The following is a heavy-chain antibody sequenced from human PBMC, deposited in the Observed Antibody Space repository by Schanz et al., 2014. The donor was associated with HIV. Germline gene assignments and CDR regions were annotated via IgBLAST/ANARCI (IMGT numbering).Heavy chain of an antibody. CDR2: ISYDGSNK. CDR1: GFTFITYG. V-gene: IGHV3-30*18. CDR3: AKDPNDREKAFDY. D-gene: IGHD3-22*01. J-gene: IGHJ4*02. Sequence: VQLVESGGGLVKPGGSLRLSCAASGFTFITYGMHWVRQAPGKGLEWVAGISYDGSNKYYADSVKGRFTISRDSFNNTLYLHMSSLRAEDTAVYYCAKDPNDREKAFDYWGQGTLVTVSS.